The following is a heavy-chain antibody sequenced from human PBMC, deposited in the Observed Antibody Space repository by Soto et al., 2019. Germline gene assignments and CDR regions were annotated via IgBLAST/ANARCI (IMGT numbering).Heavy chain of an antibody. CDR3: ARGGDCYNFGAVY. J-gene: IGHJ4*02. CDR2: IIPKLGSA. CDR1: GGGNLRDYR. V-gene: IGHV1-69*01. Sequence: QGQLVPSGAEVKEPGSSVKVSCKASGGGNLRDYRTTWVRRAPGQGLEWMGGIIPKLGSANYAQNFQGRVTVTADESTNTVYMELSSLRSDDTAVYYCARGGDCYNFGAVYWGQGPPVTVSS. D-gene: IGHD2-21*01.